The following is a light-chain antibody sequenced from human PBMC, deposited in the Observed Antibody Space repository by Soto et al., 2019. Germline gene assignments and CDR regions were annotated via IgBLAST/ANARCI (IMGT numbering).Light chain of an antibody. CDR2: DAT. J-gene: IGKJ4*01. V-gene: IGKV1-33*01. Sequence: DIQMTQSPSSLSASVGDRVTITCQASQDITKYLNWYQQKSGKPPKLLIYDATILETGVPPRFSGAGSGTEFALTISSLLPEDFATYYCQQYEDLPSTFGGGTKVEV. CDR3: QQYEDLPST. CDR1: QDITKY.